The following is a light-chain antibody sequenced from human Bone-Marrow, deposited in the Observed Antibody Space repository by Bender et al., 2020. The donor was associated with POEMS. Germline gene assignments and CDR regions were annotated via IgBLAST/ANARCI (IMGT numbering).Light chain of an antibody. CDR3: NSYAGSNNYV. V-gene: IGLV2-14*03. J-gene: IGLJ1*01. CDR2: DVR. Sequence: QSALTQPASVSGSPGQSITISCTGTSSDIGGYNYVSWYQQHPGKAPKLLIYDVRHRPSGVSHRFSGSRSGNTASLTISGLQAEDEADYYCNSYAGSNNYVFGTGTRVTLL. CDR1: SSDIGGYNY.